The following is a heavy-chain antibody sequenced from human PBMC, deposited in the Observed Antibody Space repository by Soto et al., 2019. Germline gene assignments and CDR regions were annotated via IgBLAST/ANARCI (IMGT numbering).Heavy chain of an antibody. V-gene: IGHV3-21*01. D-gene: IGHD6-6*01. J-gene: IGHJ4*02. CDR1: GFTFSSYS. Sequence: EVQLVESGGGLVKPGGSLRLSCAASGFTFSSYSMNWVRQAPGWGLEWVSSISSSSSYIYYADSVKGRFTISRDNAKNSLYLQMNSLRAEDTAVYYCARDLYSCSARYFDYWGQRTLVTVSS. CDR2: ISSSSSYI. CDR3: ARDLYSCSARYFDY.